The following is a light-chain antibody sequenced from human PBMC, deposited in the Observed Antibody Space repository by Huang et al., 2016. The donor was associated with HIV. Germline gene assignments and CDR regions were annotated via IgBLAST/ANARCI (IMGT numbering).Light chain of an antibody. CDR2: AAS. CDR3: HQLNSYPRT. Sequence: IHLTQSPSSLSASVGDRVTITCRASQGISSYLAWYQEKSGKAPKLLIYAASTLQSGVPSRFSGSGSGTDFTLTISSLQSEDFATYYCHQLNSYPRTFGQGTKVEIK. J-gene: IGKJ1*01. V-gene: IGKV1-9*01. CDR1: QGISSY.